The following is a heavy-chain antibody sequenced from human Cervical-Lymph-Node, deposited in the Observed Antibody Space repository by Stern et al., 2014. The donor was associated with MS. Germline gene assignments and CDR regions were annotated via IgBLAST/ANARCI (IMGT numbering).Heavy chain of an antibody. CDR2: INTNSGGT. Sequence: VQLVESGAEVKKPGASVKVSCKASGYTFTGYYMHWVRQAPGQGLEWMGRINTNSGGTNYAQQFLGRVTMPRDASISTAYMELSRLRSDDTAVYYCARGDDCGDYVGWFDPWGQGTLVTVSS. CDR1: GYTFTGYY. D-gene: IGHD4-17*01. J-gene: IGHJ5*02. V-gene: IGHV1-2*06. CDR3: ARGDDCGDYVGWFDP.